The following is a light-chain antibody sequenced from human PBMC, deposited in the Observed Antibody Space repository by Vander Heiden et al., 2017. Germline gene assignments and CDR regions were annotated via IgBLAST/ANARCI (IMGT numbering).Light chain of an antibody. CDR3: AAWDDSRNGRV. CDR1: SSNLGNNA. J-gene: IGLJ3*02. V-gene: IGLV1-36*01. Sequence: SVLTQPPSVSEAPRQRVTISCSGSSSNLGNNAVNWYQQLPGKAPKLLIYYDDLLPSGVADRFSGSKSGTSASLASSGLQSEDEADYYCAAWDDSRNGRVFGGGTKLTVL. CDR2: YDD.